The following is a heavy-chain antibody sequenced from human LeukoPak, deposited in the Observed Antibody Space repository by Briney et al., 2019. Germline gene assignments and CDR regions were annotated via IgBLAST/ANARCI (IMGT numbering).Heavy chain of an antibody. Sequence: GGSLRLTCAASGFTFSSYSMNWVRQAPGKGLEWVSSISSSSSYIYYADSVKGRFTISRDNAKNSLYLQMNSLRAEDTAVYYCATKFHYYDSSGYYHWYFDLWGRGPLVTVSS. CDR1: GFTFSSYS. D-gene: IGHD3-22*01. V-gene: IGHV3-21*01. CDR3: ATKFHYYDSSGYYHWYFDL. CDR2: ISSSSSYI. J-gene: IGHJ2*01.